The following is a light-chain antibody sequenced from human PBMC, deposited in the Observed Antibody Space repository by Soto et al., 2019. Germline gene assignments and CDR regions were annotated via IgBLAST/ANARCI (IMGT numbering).Light chain of an antibody. CDR2: AAS. Sequence: DIQMTQSPSSLSASVGDRVSLTCRASQSIRSHLNWYQHKPGKAPKVLIYAASSLQGGVPSRFSGSGSGTDFTFTIKSLQPEDFATYYCQQSFSSPFTFGPGTKVDVK. V-gene: IGKV1-39*01. J-gene: IGKJ3*01. CDR1: QSIRSH. CDR3: QQSFSSPFT.